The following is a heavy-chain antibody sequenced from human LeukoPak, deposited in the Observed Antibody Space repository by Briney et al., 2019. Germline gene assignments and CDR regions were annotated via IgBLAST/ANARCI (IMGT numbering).Heavy chain of an antibody. Sequence: GGSLRLSCAVSGFTLNSYAMSWVRQAPGKGLEWVSAIRGSGGGTYYADSVKGRFTISRDNSKNTLYLQMNSLRDEDTALYYCAKAGIGVVGYFDYWGQGTLVTVSS. CDR1: GFTLNSYA. D-gene: IGHD6-19*01. CDR2: IRGSGGGT. CDR3: AKAGIGVVGYFDY. J-gene: IGHJ4*02. V-gene: IGHV3-23*01.